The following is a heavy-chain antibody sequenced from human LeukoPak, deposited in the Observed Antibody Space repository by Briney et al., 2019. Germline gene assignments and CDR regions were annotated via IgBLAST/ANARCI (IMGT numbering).Heavy chain of an antibody. D-gene: IGHD6-13*01. CDR3: ASFRVAAAGFDY. CDR2: INAGNGNT. V-gene: IGHV1-3*01. Sequence: ASVKVSCKASGYTFTSYAMHWVRQAPGQRLEWMGWINAGNGNTKYSQKFQGRVTITRDTSASTAYMELSSLRSEDTAVYYCASFRVAAAGFDYWGQGTLVTVSS. J-gene: IGHJ4*02. CDR1: GYTFTSYA.